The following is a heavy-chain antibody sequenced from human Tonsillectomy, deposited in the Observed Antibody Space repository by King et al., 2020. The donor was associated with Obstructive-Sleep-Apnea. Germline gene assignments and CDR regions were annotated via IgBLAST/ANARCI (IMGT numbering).Heavy chain of an antibody. CDR3: TRHVGGSSGWYGDY. D-gene: IGHD6-19*01. J-gene: IGHJ4*02. CDR2: IYYSGTT. CDR1: GGSISSSSYY. Sequence: QLQESGPGLVKPSETLSLTCTVSGGSISSSSYYWGWIRQPPGKGLEWIGRIYYSGTTYYNPSLKSRVTISVDTSKNQFSLKLSSVTAADTAVYYCTRHVGGSSGWYGDYWGQGTLVTVSS. V-gene: IGHV4-39*01.